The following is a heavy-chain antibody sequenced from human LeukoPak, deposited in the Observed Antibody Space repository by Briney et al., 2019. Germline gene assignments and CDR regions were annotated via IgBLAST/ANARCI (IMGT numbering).Heavy chain of an antibody. J-gene: IGHJ5*02. D-gene: IGHD6-19*01. CDR1: GDSVSSNSAA. V-gene: IGHV6-1*01. Sequence: SQTLSLTCAISGDSVSSNSAAWDWIRQSPSRGLEWLGRTYYRSKWYNDYAVSVKSRITINPDTSKNQFSLQLNSVTPEDTAVYYCARGALYSSGWYLAPWGQGTLVTVSS. CDR3: ARGALYSSGWYLAP. CDR2: TYYRSKWYN.